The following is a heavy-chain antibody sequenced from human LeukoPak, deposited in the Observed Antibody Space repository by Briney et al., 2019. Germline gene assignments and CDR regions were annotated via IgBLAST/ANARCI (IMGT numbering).Heavy chain of an antibody. CDR1: GGSINSGAYY. CDR2: IYYTGST. CDR3: ARGSKAAPGTFDY. J-gene: IGHJ4*02. D-gene: IGHD6-13*01. V-gene: IGHV4-61*08. Sequence: SETLSLTCTVSGGSINSGAYYWSWIRQSPGKGLEWIGYIYYTGSTDYNPSLKSRVAISVDTSKNQFSLKLSSVTAADTAVYYCARGSKAAPGTFDYWGQGTLVTVSS.